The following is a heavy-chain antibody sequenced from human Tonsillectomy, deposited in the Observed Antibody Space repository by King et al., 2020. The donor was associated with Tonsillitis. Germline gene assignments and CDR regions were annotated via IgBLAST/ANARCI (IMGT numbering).Heavy chain of an antibody. V-gene: IGHV6-1*01. D-gene: IGHD6-13*01. CDR3: AREGYSSSWYYFDF. CDR1: GDSVSSNSAA. J-gene: IGHJ4*02. Sequence: VQLQQSGPGLVKPSQTLSLTCAISGDSVSSNSAAWNWIRQSPSRGLEWLVRTYYRSKWYTDYAVSVKSRITINPATSMYQYFLQLNSVTPADAAVYYCAREGYSSSWYYFDFWGQGTLVTVSS. CDR2: TYYRSKWYT.